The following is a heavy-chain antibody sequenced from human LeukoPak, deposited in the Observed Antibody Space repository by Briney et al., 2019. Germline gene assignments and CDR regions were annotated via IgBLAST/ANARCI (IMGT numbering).Heavy chain of an antibody. V-gene: IGHV4-39*01. D-gene: IGHD3-3*01. CDR3: ARRCGSTYYDFWSGYWGPWFDP. CDR2: IYYSGST. J-gene: IGHJ5*02. CDR1: GGSISSSSYY. Sequence: SETLSLTCTVSGGSISSSSYYWGWIRQPPGKGLEWIGSIYYSGSTYYNPSLKSRVTISVDTSKNQFSLKLSSVTAADTAVYYCARRCGSTYYDFWSGYWGPWFDPWGQGTLVTVSS.